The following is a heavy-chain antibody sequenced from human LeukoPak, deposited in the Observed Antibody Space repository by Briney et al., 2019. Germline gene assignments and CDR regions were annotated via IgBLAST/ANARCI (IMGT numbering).Heavy chain of an antibody. J-gene: IGHJ3*02. D-gene: IGHD3-3*01. CDR2: IRYDGSNK. V-gene: IGHV3-30*02. Sequence: GRSLRLSCAASGFTFSSYAMHWVRQAPGKGLEWVAFIRYDGSNKYYADSVKGRFTISRDNSKNTLYLQMNSLRAEDTAVYYCAKDGGSITIFGKDAFDIWGQGTMVTVSS. CDR3: AKDGGSITIFGKDAFDI. CDR1: GFTFSSYA.